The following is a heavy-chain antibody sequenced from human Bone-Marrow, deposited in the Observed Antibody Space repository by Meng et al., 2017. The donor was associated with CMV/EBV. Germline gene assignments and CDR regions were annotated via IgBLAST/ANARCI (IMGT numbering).Heavy chain of an antibody. J-gene: IGHJ5*02. V-gene: IGHV3-13*03. CDR1: GFTFSSYD. D-gene: IGHD4-17*01. CDR2: IGTAGDT. CDR3: AKDMSPDYEGSNWFDP. Sequence: GESLKISCAACGFTFSSYDMHWVRQATGKGLEWVSAIGTAGDTYYPGSVKGQFTISRENAKNSLYLQMNSLRAEDTALYYCAKDMSPDYEGSNWFDPWGQGTLVTVSS.